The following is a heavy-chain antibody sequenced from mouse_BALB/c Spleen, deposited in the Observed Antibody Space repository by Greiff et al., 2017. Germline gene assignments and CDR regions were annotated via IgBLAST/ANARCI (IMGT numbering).Heavy chain of an antibody. CDR2: ISSGGSYT. Sequence: EVQLVESGGGLVKPGGSLKLSCAASGFTFSSYAMSWVRQSPEKRLEWVAEISSGGSYTYYPDTVTGRITISRDNAKNTLYLEMSSLRSEDTAMYYCARDLGYGSHYYAMDYWGQGTSVTVSS. J-gene: IGHJ4*01. CDR1: GFTFSSYA. D-gene: IGHD2-10*02. CDR3: ARDLGYGSHYYAMDY. V-gene: IGHV5-9-4*01.